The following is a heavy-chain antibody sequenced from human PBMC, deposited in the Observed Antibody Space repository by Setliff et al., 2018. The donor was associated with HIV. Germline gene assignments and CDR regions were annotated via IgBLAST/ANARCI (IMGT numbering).Heavy chain of an antibody. Sequence: SETLSLTCAVYGGSFNGYYWSWIRQPPGKGLEWSGEVNHSGSTYYNPSLKSRGTISVDTSKNQFSLKLSSVTAADTAMYYCASFFVTTVTNQDYWGQGTPVTVSS. CDR1: GGSFNGYY. D-gene: IGHD4-17*01. CDR3: ASFFVTTVTNQDY. J-gene: IGHJ4*02. CDR2: VNHSGST. V-gene: IGHV4-34*01.